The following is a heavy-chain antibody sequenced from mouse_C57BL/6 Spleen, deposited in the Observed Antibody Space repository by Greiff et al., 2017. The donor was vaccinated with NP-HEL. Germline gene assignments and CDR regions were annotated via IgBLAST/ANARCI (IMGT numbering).Heavy chain of an antibody. CDR2: IYPGDGDT. V-gene: IGHV1-82*01. CDR1: GYAFSSSW. J-gene: IGHJ1*03. D-gene: IGHD2-5*01. CDR3: ARSAYYSNWYFDV. Sequence: VQLQQSGPELVKPGASVKISCKASGYAFSSSWMNWVKQRPGKGLEWIGRIYPGDGDTNYNGKFKGKATLTADKSSSTAYMQLSSLTSEDSAVYFCARSAYYSNWYFDVWGTGTTVTVSS.